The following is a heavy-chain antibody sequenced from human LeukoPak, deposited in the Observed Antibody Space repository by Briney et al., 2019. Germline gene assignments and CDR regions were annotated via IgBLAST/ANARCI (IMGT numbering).Heavy chain of an antibody. J-gene: IGHJ4*02. CDR3: AKDTDIVVVPAAMGS. V-gene: IGHV3-30*02. CDR1: GFTFSSYG. Sequence: GGSLRLSCAASGFTFSSYGMHWVRQAPGKGLEWVAFIRYDGSNKYYADSVKGRFTISRDNSKNTLYLQMNSLRAEDTAVYYCAKDTDIVVVPAAMGSWGQGTLVTVSS. CDR2: IRYDGSNK. D-gene: IGHD2-2*01.